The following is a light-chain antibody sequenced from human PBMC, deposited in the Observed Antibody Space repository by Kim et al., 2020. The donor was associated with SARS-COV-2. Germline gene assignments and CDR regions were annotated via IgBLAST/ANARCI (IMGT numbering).Light chain of an antibody. Sequence: PGERATRSCKASQSVSSSYLAWYQQKPGQAPRLLSYGASSRATGIPDRFSGSGSGTDFTLTISRLGPEDFAVYYCQQYGNAPPATFGQGTKLEI. V-gene: IGKV3-20*01. CDR1: QSVSSSY. CDR2: GAS. CDR3: QQYGNAPPAT. J-gene: IGKJ2*01.